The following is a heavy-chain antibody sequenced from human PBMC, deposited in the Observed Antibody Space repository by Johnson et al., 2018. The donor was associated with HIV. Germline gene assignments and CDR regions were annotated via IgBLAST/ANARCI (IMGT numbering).Heavy chain of an antibody. D-gene: IGHD3-3*01. J-gene: IGHJ3*02. CDR2: IKQDGSEK. V-gene: IGHV3-7*01. Sequence: VQLVESGGGVVQPGRSLRLSCAASGFTYSTYGMYWVRQAPGKGLEWVANIKQDGSEKYYLDSVKGRFPISRDNAKNSLYLQMDSLRAEDTAVYYCARDQAIFGVVLASDAFDIWGQGTMVTVSS. CDR1: GFTYSTYG. CDR3: ARDQAIFGVVLASDAFDI.